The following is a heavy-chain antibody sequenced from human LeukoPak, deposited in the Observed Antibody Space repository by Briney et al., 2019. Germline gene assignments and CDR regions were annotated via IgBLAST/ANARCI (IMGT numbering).Heavy chain of an antibody. Sequence: GGSLRLSCAASGFTFSSYGMHWVRQAPGKGLEWVAVTSYDGSNKYYADSVKGRFTISRDNSKNTLYLQMNSLRAEDTAVYYCAKASKLLYPDATVLLFDYWGQGTLVTVSS. D-gene: IGHD2-2*02. J-gene: IGHJ4*02. CDR3: AKASKLLYPDATVLLFDY. CDR1: GFTFSSYG. V-gene: IGHV3-30*18. CDR2: TSYDGSNK.